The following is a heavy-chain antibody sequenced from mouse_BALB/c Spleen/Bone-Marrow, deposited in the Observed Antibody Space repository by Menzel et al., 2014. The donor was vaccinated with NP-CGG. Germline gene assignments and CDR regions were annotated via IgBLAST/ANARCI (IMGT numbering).Heavy chain of an antibody. J-gene: IGHJ4*01. Sequence: VQLQQSGAELVKPGASVKLSCKASGYTFTSFYMYWVKQRPGQGLEWIGDINPSNGGTNFNEKFRKKATLTVDTSSSTAYMEFSSLTSEDSAVYYCTGRSLLSDYYALDYWGQGTSVTVSS. CDR2: INPSNGGT. V-gene: IGHV1S81*02. D-gene: IGHD6-1*01. CDR3: TGRSLLSDYYALDY. CDR1: GYTFTSFY.